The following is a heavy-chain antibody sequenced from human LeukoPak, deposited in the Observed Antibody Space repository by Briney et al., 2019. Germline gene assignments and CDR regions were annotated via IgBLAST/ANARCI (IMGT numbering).Heavy chain of an antibody. J-gene: IGHJ4*02. CDR3: AKDQSITMVRGVIGFVSGDIETKFDY. Sequence: GGTLRLSCAASGFTFSSYGMSWVRQAPGKGLEWVSAISGSGGSTYYADSVKGRFTISRDNSKNTLYLQMNSLRAEDTAVYYCAKDQSITMVRGVIGFVSGDIETKFDYWGQGTLVTVSS. D-gene: IGHD3-10*01. CDR1: GFTFSSYG. CDR2: ISGSGGST. V-gene: IGHV3-23*01.